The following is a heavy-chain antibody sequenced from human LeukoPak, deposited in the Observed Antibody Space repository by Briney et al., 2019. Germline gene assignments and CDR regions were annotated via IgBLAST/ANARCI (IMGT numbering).Heavy chain of an antibody. Sequence: GGSLRLSCAASGFTFSTHWMHWVRQVPGRGPVWVSRADGGGSSTSYADSVKGRFSISRDNAKSTLYLQMNDLRAEDTAVYYCARGPGSSGGAYVGDYWGHGTLVTVSS. V-gene: IGHV3-74*01. CDR1: GFTFSTHW. CDR3: ARGPGSSGGAYVGDY. CDR2: ADGGGSST. J-gene: IGHJ4*01. D-gene: IGHD3-22*01.